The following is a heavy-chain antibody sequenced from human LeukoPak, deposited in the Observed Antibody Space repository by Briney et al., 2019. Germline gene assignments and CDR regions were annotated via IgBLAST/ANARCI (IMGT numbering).Heavy chain of an antibody. V-gene: IGHV4-34*01. J-gene: IGHJ6*02. Sequence: SQTLSLTCTVSGGSINSGGYYWSWIRQPPGKGLEWIGEINHSGSTNYNPSLKSRVTISVDTSKNQFSLKLSSVTAADTAVYYCARGPPRVNYGMDVWGQGTTVTVSS. CDR2: INHSGST. CDR1: GGSINSGGYY. D-gene: IGHD2-21*01. CDR3: ARGPPRVNYGMDV.